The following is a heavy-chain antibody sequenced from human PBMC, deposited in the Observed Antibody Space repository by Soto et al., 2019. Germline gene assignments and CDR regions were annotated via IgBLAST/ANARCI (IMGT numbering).Heavy chain of an antibody. Sequence: GGSLRLSCAASGFTFSSYWMNWVRQAPGKGLEWVSYISGSSSTIYYADSVRGRFTVSRDNAKNSLYLQMNSLRADDTAVYYCARGSITIFGVVLYWGQGTLVTVSS. CDR1: GFTFSSYW. J-gene: IGHJ4*02. CDR3: ARGSITIFGVVLY. CDR2: ISGSSSTI. V-gene: IGHV3-48*04. D-gene: IGHD3-3*01.